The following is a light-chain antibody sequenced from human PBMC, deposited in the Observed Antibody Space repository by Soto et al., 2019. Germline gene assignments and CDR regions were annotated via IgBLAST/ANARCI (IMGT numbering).Light chain of an antibody. Sequence: QLVLTQPPSASGTPGQRVTISCSGSSSNIGSNTVNWYQQLPGTAPKLLIYSNNQRPSGVPDRFSGSKSGTSAFLAISGLQSEDEADYYCAAWDDSLNGSYVFGTGTKLTVL. CDR2: SNN. V-gene: IGLV1-44*01. CDR3: AAWDDSLNGSYV. CDR1: SSNIGSNT. J-gene: IGLJ1*01.